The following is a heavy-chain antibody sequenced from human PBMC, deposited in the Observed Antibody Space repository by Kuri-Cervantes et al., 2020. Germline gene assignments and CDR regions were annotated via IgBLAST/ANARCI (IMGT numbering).Heavy chain of an antibody. CDR3: ARDLVDSRTYYILTY. CDR1: GFTLSSFG. J-gene: IGHJ4*02. Sequence: GGSLRLSCAASGFTLSSFGMPWVRQAPGKGLEWVAFISYDEENETYADSGKGRFAISRDDSKNTLYLQMNSLRTEETAVYYCARDLVDSRTYYILTYWCQGNLVTVSS. V-gene: IGHV3-30*19. D-gene: IGHD3-10*01. CDR2: ISYDEENE.